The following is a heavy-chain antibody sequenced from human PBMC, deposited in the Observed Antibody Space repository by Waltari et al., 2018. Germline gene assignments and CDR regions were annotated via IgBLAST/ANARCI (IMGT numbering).Heavy chain of an antibody. CDR1: GFTFRNFG. CDR3: AKDAFGNTYLDF. CDR2: IGFDGSDK. Sequence: QVNLVESGGGVVQPGGSLRLSCATSGFTFRNFGMHWVRQAPGKGLEWVARIGFDGSDKFYADSVRGRFTISRDNAARTLYLDMDSLRLDDTAMYYCAKDAFGNTYLDFWGQGTLVTVSS. J-gene: IGHJ4*02. D-gene: IGHD2-2*02. V-gene: IGHV3-30*02.